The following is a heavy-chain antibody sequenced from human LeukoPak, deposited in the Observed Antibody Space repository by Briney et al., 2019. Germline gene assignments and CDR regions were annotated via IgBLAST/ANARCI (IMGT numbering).Heavy chain of an antibody. J-gene: IGHJ4*02. CDR3: ARDHLQYYDFWSGYRAPGDY. Sequence: ASVKVSCKASGYTFTSYYMHWVRQAPGQGLEWMGWINPNSGGTNYAQKFQGRVTMTRDTSISTAYMELSRLRSDDTAVYYCARDHLQYYDFWSGYRAPGDYWGQGTLVTVSS. D-gene: IGHD3-3*01. V-gene: IGHV1-2*02. CDR1: GYTFTSYY. CDR2: INPNSGGT.